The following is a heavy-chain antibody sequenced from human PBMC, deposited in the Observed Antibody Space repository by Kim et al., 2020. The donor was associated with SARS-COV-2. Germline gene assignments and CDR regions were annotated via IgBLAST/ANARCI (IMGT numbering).Heavy chain of an antibody. D-gene: IGHD6-19*01. J-gene: IGHJ4*02. CDR3: ARVLTSGWSYFDY. Sequence: YAEPGKGRFTISRANARASLYLQMNSLGAEDTAVYYCARVLTSGWSYFDYWGQGTLVTVSS. V-gene: IGHV3-11*01.